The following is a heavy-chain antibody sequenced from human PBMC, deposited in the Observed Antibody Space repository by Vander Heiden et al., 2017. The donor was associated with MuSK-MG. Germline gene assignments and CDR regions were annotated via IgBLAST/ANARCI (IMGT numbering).Heavy chain of an antibody. Sequence: QVQLVQSGSELKKPGASVKVSCKASGYIFTKYAMQWMRQAPGQGLEWMGWINTETGNPTYAQGFTGRLVFSLDTSVSTAYLQITSLKAEDNAVYYCARSVLTREGFVDYWGQGTLVTVSS. J-gene: IGHJ4*02. V-gene: IGHV7-4-1*02. CDR3: ARSVLTREGFVDY. CDR1: GYIFTKYA. CDR2: INTETGNP. D-gene: IGHD3-10*01.